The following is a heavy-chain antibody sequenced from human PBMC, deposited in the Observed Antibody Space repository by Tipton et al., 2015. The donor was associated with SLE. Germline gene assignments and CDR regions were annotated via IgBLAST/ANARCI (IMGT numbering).Heavy chain of an antibody. CDR2: INAGNGNT. Sequence: QLVQSGPEVKKPGASVKVSCTASGYTFTSYAIHWVRQAPGQSLEWMGWINAGNGNTKYSQNFQGRVTITRDTSASTAYMELSSLRYEDTAVYYCARERGDYDSSGYQDALDIWGQGTMVTVSS. J-gene: IGHJ3*02. CDR3: ARERGDYDSSGYQDALDI. CDR1: GYTFTSYA. D-gene: IGHD3-22*01. V-gene: IGHV1-3*01.